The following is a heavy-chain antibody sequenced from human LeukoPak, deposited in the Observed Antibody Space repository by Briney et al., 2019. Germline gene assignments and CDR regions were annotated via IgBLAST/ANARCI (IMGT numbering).Heavy chain of an antibody. CDR2: MNPNSGNT. CDR1: GGTFSSYT. CDR3: ASFGTPKSGYDFDY. J-gene: IGHJ4*02. D-gene: IGHD5-12*01. V-gene: IGHV1-8*02. Sequence: ASVKVSCKASGGTFSSYTISWVRQAPGQGLEWMGWMNPNSGNTGYAQKFQGRVTMTRNTSISTAYMELSSLRSEDTAVYYCASFGTPKSGYDFDYWGQGTLVTVSS.